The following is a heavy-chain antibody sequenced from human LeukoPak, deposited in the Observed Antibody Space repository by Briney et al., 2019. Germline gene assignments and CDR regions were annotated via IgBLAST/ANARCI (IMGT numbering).Heavy chain of an antibody. CDR3: ARDWGAYYYDSSGYSPTVAY. CDR2: ISYDGSNE. D-gene: IGHD3-22*01. Sequence: GGSLRLSCAASGFTFSSYVMHWVRQAPGKGLEWVAIISYDGSNEYYADSVKGRFTISRDNSKNTLYLQMNSLRAEDTAVYYCARDWGAYYYDSSGYSPTVAYWGQGTLVTVSS. J-gene: IGHJ4*02. CDR1: GFTFSSYV. V-gene: IGHV3-30*04.